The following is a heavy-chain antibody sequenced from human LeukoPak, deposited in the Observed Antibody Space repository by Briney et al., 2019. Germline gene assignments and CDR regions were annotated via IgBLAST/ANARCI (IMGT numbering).Heavy chain of an antibody. J-gene: IGHJ4*02. CDR3: ARDRVGSGWPRPFYFEF. Sequence: ASVKVSCKPFGYTFTGYYLHWVRQAPGQAPEWMGWINPNTGATLYAQNFQGRVTLSRDTSIKTAYMDLSSLRSADTPVYYCARDRVGSGWPRPFYFEFWGQGTLVTVSS. V-gene: IGHV1-2*02. CDR2: INPNTGAT. CDR1: GYTFTGYY. D-gene: IGHD6-19*01.